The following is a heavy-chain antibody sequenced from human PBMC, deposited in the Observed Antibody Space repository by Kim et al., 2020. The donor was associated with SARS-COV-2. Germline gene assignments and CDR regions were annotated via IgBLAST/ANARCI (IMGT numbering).Heavy chain of an antibody. J-gene: IGHJ6*02. V-gene: IGHV3-66*02. CDR1: GFTVSSNY. Sequence: GGSLRLSCAASGFTVSSNYMSWVRQAPGKGLEWVSVIYSGGSTYYADSVKGRFTISRDNSKNTLYLQMNSLRAEDTAVYYCARGVGGSYTVGADYYGMDVWGQGTTVTVSS. D-gene: IGHD1-26*01. CDR3: ARGVGGSYTVGADYYGMDV. CDR2: IYSGGST.